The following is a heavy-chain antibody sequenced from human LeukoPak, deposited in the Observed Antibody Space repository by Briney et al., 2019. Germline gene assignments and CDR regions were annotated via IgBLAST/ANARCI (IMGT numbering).Heavy chain of an antibody. D-gene: IGHD3-22*01. CDR3: ARPYSSGYYYASGTDAFDI. V-gene: IGHV3-23*01. J-gene: IGHJ3*02. CDR2: ISPSGDIR. Sequence: GGSLRLSCAASGFTFSDYYMSWIRQAPGKGLEWVSGISPSGDIRYYADSVKGRFTISRDNSKNTLYLQMNSLRAEDTAVYYCARPYSSGYYYASGTDAFDIWGQGTMVTVSS. CDR1: GFTFSDYY.